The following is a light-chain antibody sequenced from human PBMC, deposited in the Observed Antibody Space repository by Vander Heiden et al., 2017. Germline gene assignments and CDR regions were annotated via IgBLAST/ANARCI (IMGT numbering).Light chain of an antibody. CDR3: QQYGSSPPT. V-gene: IGKV3-20*01. CDR1: QSVSRSY. CDR2: GVP. J-gene: IGKJ2*01. Sequence: EIVLTQSPGTLSLSPGERATLSCRASQSVSRSYLAWYQQKPGQAPRLLIYGVPSRAAGIPDRFSGSGSGTDFTLTISRLEPEDFAVYFCQQYGSSPPTFGQGTKLEIK.